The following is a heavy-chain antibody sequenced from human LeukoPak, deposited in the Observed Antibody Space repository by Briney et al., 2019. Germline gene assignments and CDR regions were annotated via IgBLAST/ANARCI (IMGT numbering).Heavy chain of an antibody. CDR1: GFTFSSYG. V-gene: IGHV3-33*06. J-gene: IGHJ4*02. CDR3: AKVRASGPFGEYYFDY. CDR2: IWYDGSNK. Sequence: GGSLRLDCAASGFTFSSYGRLWVRQAPGKGLVWVAVIWYDGSNKYYADSVKGRFTISRDNSKHTLYLQMNRLRAEDTAVYYCAKVRASGPFGEYYFDYWGQGTLVTVSS. D-gene: IGHD3-10*01.